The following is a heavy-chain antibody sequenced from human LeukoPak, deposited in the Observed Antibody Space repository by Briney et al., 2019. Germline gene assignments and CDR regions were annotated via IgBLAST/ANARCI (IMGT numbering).Heavy chain of an antibody. Sequence: GRSLRLSCVASGFIFSNYGMHWVRQAPGKGLEWVAVVSNDGSNKYYAESVRGRFTISRDNSKNTLFLQMNGLRAEDTAVYYCARDKVPLASIDLFDYWGQGTLVTVSS. CDR3: ARDKVPLASIDLFDY. D-gene: IGHD3-3*02. CDR2: VSNDGSNK. CDR1: GFIFSNYG. V-gene: IGHV3-30*03. J-gene: IGHJ4*02.